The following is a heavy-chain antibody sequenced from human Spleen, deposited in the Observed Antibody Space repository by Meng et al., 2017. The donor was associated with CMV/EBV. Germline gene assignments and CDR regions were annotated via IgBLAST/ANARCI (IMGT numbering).Heavy chain of an antibody. Sequence: ASVKVSCKVSGYTFISYGISWVRQAPGQGLEWMGWISPYNGNTNYAQKLQGRVTMTTDTSTSTAYMELRSLRSDDTAVYYCARDSLYGMDVWVQGTTVTVSS. V-gene: IGHV1-18*01. CDR2: ISPYNGNT. J-gene: IGHJ6*02. CDR1: GYTFISYG. CDR3: ARDSLYGMDV.